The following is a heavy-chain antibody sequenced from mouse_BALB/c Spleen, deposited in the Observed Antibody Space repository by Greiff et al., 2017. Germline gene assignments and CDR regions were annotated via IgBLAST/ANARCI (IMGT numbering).Heavy chain of an antibody. Sequence: QVQLQQSGPGLVQPSQSLSITCTVSGFSLTSYGVHWVRQSPGKGLEWLGVIWSGGSTDYNAAFISRLSISKDNSKSQVFFKMNSLQANDTAIYYCAREGIYYGYRGYAMDYWGQGTSVTVSS. D-gene: IGHD2-1*01. J-gene: IGHJ4*01. V-gene: IGHV2-2*02. CDR2: IWSGGST. CDR3: AREGIYYGYRGYAMDY. CDR1: GFSLTSYG.